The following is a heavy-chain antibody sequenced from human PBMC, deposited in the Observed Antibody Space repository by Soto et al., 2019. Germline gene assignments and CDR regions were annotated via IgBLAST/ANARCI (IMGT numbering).Heavy chain of an antibody. CDR2: ISPYTGNT. CDR3: VMLDNYVTPSPQDV. J-gene: IGHJ6*02. CDR1: GYIFVNYG. V-gene: IGHV1-18*01. D-gene: IGHD3-16*01. Sequence: QVQLVQSGDEVKKPGASVKVSCKASGYIFVNYGIAWVRQAPGQGLEWMGWISPYTGNTHSATKVQGRLTMTTDTSTTTAYMVLGSLTSDDTAVYYCVMLDNYVTPSPQDVWGQGTTVTVSS.